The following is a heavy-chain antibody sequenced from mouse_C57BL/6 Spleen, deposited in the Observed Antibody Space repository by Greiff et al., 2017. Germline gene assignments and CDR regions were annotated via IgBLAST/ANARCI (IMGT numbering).Heavy chain of an antibody. CDR2: ISNGGGST. D-gene: IGHD1-1*01. V-gene: IGHV5-12*01. J-gene: IGHJ2*01. Sequence: EVQLVESGGGLVQPGGSLKLSCAASGFTFSDYYMYWVRQTPEKRLEWVAYISNGGGSTYYPDTVKGRFTISRDNAKNTLYLQMSRLKSEDTAMYYCARQYYGSSYGFFDYWGQGTTLTVSS. CDR3: ARQYYGSSYGFFDY. CDR1: GFTFSDYY.